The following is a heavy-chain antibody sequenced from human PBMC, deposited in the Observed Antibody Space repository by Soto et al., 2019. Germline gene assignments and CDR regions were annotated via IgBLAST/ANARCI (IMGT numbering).Heavy chain of an antibody. Sequence: ASVKVSCKASGYTFSSYYMHWVRQAPGQGLEWMGIINPKAGTTTYAQNFQGRVTLTRDSSTSTVYMELRSLGPEDTAVYYCARDRPPDYWGQGTLVTVSS. CDR2: INPKAGTT. CDR3: ARDRPPDY. V-gene: IGHV1-46*01. CDR1: GYTFSSYY. J-gene: IGHJ4*02.